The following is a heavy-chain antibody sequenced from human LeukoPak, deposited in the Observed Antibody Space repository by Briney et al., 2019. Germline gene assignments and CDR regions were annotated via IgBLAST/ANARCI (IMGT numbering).Heavy chain of an antibody. J-gene: IGHJ5*02. V-gene: IGHV3-15*01. CDR3: TTTIGYCSSTSCSNWFDP. D-gene: IGHD2-2*01. CDR2: IKSKTDGGTT. Sequence: GGSLRLSCAASGFTFSNAWMSWVRQAPGKGLEWVGRIKSKTDGGTTDYAAPVKGRFTNSRDDSKNTLYLQMNSLKTEDTAVYYCTTTIGYCSSTSCSNWFDPWGQGTLVTVSS. CDR1: GFTFSNAW.